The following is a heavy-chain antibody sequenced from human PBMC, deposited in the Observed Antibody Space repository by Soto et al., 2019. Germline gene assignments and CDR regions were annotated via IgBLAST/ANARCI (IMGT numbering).Heavy chain of an antibody. V-gene: IGHV4-31*03. CDR3: ARRDRSGYSYWLDT. J-gene: IGHJ5*02. Sequence: QVQLQESGPGLVKPSQTLSLTCTVSGGSISDGYYWSWIRQHPGKGLEWLGSISDSGSTSYNPSLKSRLTISVDTSKNQFSLNLSSVTAADTAVYYCARRDRSGYSYWLDTWGQGTLVTVSS. CDR2: ISDSGST. D-gene: IGHD3-22*01. CDR1: GGSISDGYY.